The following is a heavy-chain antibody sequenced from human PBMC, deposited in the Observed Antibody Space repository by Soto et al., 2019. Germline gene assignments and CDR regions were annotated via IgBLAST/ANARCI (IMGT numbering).Heavy chain of an antibody. J-gene: IGHJ4*02. CDR1: VFTFSIYS. CDR2: ISSSSSYI. CDR3: ARDGDYGDYYFDY. V-gene: IGHV3-21*01. D-gene: IGHD4-17*01. Sequence: WGSLLLAWAPSVFTFSIYSMNWVRQAPGKGLEWVSSISSSSSYIYYADSVKGRFTISRDNAKNSLYLQMNSLRAEDTAVYYCARDGDYGDYYFDYWGQGTMVTVSS.